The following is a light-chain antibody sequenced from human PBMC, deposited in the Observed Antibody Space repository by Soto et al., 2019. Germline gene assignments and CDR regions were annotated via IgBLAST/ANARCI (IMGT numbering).Light chain of an antibody. Sequence: QSVLTQPPSASGTPGQRVTISCSGSSSNIGSNIVNWYQQLPGTAPKLLIYNYNQRPSGVPDRFSASKSGTSASLAISGLQSEDEADYYCAAWDDSLNGVVFGGGTKVTVL. J-gene: IGLJ2*01. V-gene: IGLV1-44*01. CDR3: AAWDDSLNGVV. CDR2: NYN. CDR1: SSNIGSNI.